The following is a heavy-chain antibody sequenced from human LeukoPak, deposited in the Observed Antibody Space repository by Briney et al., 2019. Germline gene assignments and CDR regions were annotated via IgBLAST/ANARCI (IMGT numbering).Heavy chain of an antibody. Sequence: SETLSLTCTVSGGSISSSSYYWGWIRQPPGKGLEWIGSIYYSGSTYYNPSLKSRVTISVDTSKNQFSLKLSSVTAADTAVYYCARALHNWNYYYMDVWGKGTTVTVSS. V-gene: IGHV4-39*01. J-gene: IGHJ6*03. D-gene: IGHD1-20*01. CDR3: ARALHNWNYYYMDV. CDR2: IYYSGST. CDR1: GGSISSSSYY.